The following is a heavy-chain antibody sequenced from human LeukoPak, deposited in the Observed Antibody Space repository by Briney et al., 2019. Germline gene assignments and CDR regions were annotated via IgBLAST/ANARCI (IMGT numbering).Heavy chain of an antibody. Sequence: GRSLRLSCAVSGFTFSSHGMHWVRQAPGKGPEWVAVTSRDGNNKNYADSVKGRFTISRDNPKNTLYLQMGSLRDEDLAVYYCARARVAAKSGYMDVWGTGTTVTISS. CDR3: ARARVAAKSGYMDV. CDR2: TSRDGNNK. D-gene: IGHD2-15*01. CDR1: GFTFSSHG. V-gene: IGHV3-30*03. J-gene: IGHJ6*03.